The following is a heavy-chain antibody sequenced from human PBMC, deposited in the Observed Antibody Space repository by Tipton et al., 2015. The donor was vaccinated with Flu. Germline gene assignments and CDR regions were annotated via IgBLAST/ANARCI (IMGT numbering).Heavy chain of an antibody. CDR3: ARVYDTLVFDF. Sequence: QVQLVQSGAEVKKPGASVRVSCKTSGYTFTGYYIHWVRQAPGQGLEWMGWINPDSGHTYYAQRFQGRVTMTSDTSISTVYMDLSRLTSDDTAVYYCARVYDTLVFDFWGQGALVTVSS. CDR2: INPDSGHT. D-gene: IGHD3-10*01. J-gene: IGHJ4*02. CDR1: GYTFTGYY. V-gene: IGHV1-2*02.